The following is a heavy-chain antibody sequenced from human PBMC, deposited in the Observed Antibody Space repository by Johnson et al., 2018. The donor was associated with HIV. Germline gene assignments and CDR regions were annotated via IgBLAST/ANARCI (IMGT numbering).Heavy chain of an antibody. CDR1: GFTFSDYY. CDR2: ISSTGSTI. CDR3: AKDTVSGSYYDAFDI. V-gene: IGHV3-11*04. Sequence: QVQLVESGGGVVQPGRSLRLSCAGSGFTFSDYYMNWLRQAPGKGLEWVSYISSTGSTIYYADSVKGRFTISRDNSKNTLFLQMNSLRAEDTAVYYCAKDTVSGSYYDAFDIWGQGTMVTVSS. D-gene: IGHD1-26*01. J-gene: IGHJ3*02.